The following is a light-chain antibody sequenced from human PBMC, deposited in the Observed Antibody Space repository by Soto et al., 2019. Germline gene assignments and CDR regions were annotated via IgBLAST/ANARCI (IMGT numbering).Light chain of an antibody. J-gene: IGLJ2*01. V-gene: IGLV1-47*02. Sequence: QSALTQPPSASGTPGQRVFISCSGSSSNIGGTNYAYWYQQLPGAAPKLLMHSNNLRPSGVPERISGSKSGTSASLAISGLRSEDEAVYYCASWDDRLGDVIFGGGTKVTVX. CDR1: SSNIGGTNY. CDR2: SNN. CDR3: ASWDDRLGDVI.